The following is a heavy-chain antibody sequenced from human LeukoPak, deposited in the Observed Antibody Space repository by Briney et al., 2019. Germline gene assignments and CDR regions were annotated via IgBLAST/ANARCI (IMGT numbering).Heavy chain of an antibody. CDR1: GYTFPSYF. J-gene: IGHJ4*02. CDR2: INPTGGST. CDR3: ASTTSSGYHFDY. Sequence: ASVKVSCKASGYTFPSYFMHWVRQAPGQGLEWMGIINPTGGSTTYAQKFQGRVTMTRDTSTSTVYMELSSLRSDDTAVYYCASTTSSGYHFDYWGQGTLVTVSS. D-gene: IGHD3-22*01. V-gene: IGHV1-46*01.